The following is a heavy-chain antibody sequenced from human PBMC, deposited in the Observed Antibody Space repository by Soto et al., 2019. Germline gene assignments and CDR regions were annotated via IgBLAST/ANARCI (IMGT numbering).Heavy chain of an antibody. V-gene: IGHV3-7*01. CDR1: GFTFNTYW. D-gene: IGHD6-19*01. J-gene: IGHJ6*02. Sequence: PGGSLRLSCAASGFTFNTYWMSWIRQAPGTGLEWVATLSHDDINKYYADSVKGRFTISRDNSKNTLYLQMNSLRAEDTAVYYCARDKSIAVAGTPVFNYYYYGMDVWGQGTTVTVSS. CDR2: LSHDDINK. CDR3: ARDKSIAVAGTPVFNYYYYGMDV.